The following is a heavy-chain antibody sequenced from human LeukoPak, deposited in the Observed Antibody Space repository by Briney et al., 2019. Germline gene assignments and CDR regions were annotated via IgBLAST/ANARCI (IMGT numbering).Heavy chain of an antibody. Sequence: GGSLRLSCSASGFTFSSYAMHWVRQAPGKGLEYVSAISSNGGSTYYADSVKGRFTISRDNSKNTLYLQMSSLRAEDTAVYYCVKSNSCSGGSCYPSYYYYYGMDVWGQGTTVTVSS. J-gene: IGHJ6*02. CDR1: GFTFSSYA. D-gene: IGHD2-15*01. CDR3: VKSNSCSGGSCYPSYYYYYGMDV. V-gene: IGHV3-64D*06. CDR2: ISSNGGST.